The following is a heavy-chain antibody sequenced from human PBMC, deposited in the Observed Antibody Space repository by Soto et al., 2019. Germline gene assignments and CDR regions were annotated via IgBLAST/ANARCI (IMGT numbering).Heavy chain of an antibody. J-gene: IGHJ6*03. CDR2: ISYDGSNK. D-gene: IGHD4-4*01. V-gene: IGHV3-30*18. Sequence: QVQLVESGGGVVQPGRSLRLSCAASGFTFSSYGMHWVRQAPGKGLEWVAVISYDGSNKYYADSVKGRFTISRDNSKNTLYMQMNGLKAEDKAVYYCAKAYSIHKDYYYYYMDVWGKGTTVTVSS. CDR3: AKAYSIHKDYYYYYMDV. CDR1: GFTFSSYG.